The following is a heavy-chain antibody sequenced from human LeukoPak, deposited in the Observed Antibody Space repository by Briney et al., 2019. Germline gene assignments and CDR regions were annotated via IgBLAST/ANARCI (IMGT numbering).Heavy chain of an antibody. J-gene: IGHJ6*02. CDR1: GFTFSSYG. D-gene: IGHD6-13*01. V-gene: IGHV3-30*18. CDR2: ISYDGNNK. Sequence: GGSLRLSCAASGFTFSSYGMHWVRQAPGKGLEWVAVISYDGNNKYYADSVKGRFTISRDNSRNTLYLQMNSLRAEDTAVYYCAKDVAAAGSGYYGMDVWGQGTTATVSS. CDR3: AKDVAAAGSGYYGMDV.